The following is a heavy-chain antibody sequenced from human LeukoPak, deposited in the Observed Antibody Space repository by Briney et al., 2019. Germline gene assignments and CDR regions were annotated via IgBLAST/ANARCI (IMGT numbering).Heavy chain of an antibody. CDR3: AKLRLGELSLGFDP. D-gene: IGHD3-16*02. Sequence: ASVKVSCKASGYTFTNYAITWVRQAPGQGPEWMGWISPYNGDRRDALKFQDRVTMTTDTSTTTAYMELRSLRSDDTAVYYCAKLRLGELSLGFDPWGQGTLVTVSS. J-gene: IGHJ5*02. CDR2: ISPYNGDR. V-gene: IGHV1-18*01. CDR1: GYTFTNYA.